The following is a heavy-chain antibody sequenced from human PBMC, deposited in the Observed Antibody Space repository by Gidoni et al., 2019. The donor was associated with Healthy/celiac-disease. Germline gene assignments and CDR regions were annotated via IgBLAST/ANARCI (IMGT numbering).Heavy chain of an antibody. J-gene: IGHJ6*02. CDR3: ARGYCSGGSCPTLWGYYYGMDV. D-gene: IGHD2-15*01. V-gene: IGHV1-69*01. CDR2: IIPIFGTA. CDR1: GGTFSSYA. Sequence: QVQLVQSGAEVKKPGSSVKVSCKASGGTFSSYAISWVRQAPGQGLEWMGGIIPIFGTANYAQKFQGRVTITADESTSTAYVELSSLRSEDTAVYYCARGYCSGGSCPTLWGYYYGMDVWGQGTTVTVSS.